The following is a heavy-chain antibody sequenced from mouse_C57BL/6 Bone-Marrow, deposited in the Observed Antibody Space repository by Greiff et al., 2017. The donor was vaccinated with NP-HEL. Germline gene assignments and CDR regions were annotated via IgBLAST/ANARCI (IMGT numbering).Heavy chain of an antibody. D-gene: IGHD2-3*01. Sequence: QVQLQQSGAELVKPGASVKISCKASGYAFSSYWMTWVKQRPGKGLEWIGQIYPGDGDTNYNGKFKGKATLTADKSSSTAYMQLSSLTSEDSAVYFCARGGGYYEGFAYWGQGTLVTVSA. CDR2: IYPGDGDT. CDR3: ARGGGYYEGFAY. CDR1: GYAFSSYW. J-gene: IGHJ3*01. V-gene: IGHV1-80*01.